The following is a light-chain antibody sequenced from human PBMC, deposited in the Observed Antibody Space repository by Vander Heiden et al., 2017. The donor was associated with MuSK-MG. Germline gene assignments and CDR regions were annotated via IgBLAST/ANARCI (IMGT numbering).Light chain of an antibody. CDR1: SSNIGSNY. Sequence: PGQSVTISCSGSSSNIGSNYVYWYHQLPGTAPKLLIYGNNQRPSGVPDRFSGSKSGTSASLAISGLRSEDEADYYCAAWDDSLSAVVFGGGTKLTVL. CDR3: AAWDDSLSAVV. V-gene: IGLV1-47*01. CDR2: GNN. J-gene: IGLJ2*01.